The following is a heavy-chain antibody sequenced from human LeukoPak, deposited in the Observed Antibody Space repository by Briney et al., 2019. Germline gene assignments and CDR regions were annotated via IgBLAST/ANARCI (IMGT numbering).Heavy chain of an antibody. J-gene: IGHJ1*01. CDR3: ARRARIAAGEYFQH. V-gene: IGHV4-34*01. Sequence: SETLSLTCAVYGGSFSGYYWSWIRQPPGKGLEWIGEINHSGSTNYDPSLKSRVTVSVDTSKNQFSLKLSSVTAADTAVYYCARRARIAAGEYFQHWGQGTLVTVSS. D-gene: IGHD6-13*01. CDR1: GGSFSGYY. CDR2: INHSGST.